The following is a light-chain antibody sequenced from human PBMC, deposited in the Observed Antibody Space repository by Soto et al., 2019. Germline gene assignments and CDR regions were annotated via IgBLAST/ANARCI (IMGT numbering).Light chain of an antibody. CDR3: QQRSDRPST. CDR1: QSVSSY. Sequence: EIVLTQSPATLSLSPGERATLSCRASQSVSSYLAWYQQKPGQAPRLLIYDASNRATGIPARFSGSGCGTACPLTLSRRGPHDCAVYYCQQRSDRPSTLGGGTQAQIK. CDR2: DAS. V-gene: IGKV3-11*01. J-gene: IGKJ4*01.